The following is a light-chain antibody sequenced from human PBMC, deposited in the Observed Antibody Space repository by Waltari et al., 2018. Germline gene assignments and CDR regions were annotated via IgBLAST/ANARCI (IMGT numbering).Light chain of an antibody. J-gene: IGLJ1*01. CDR2: DDS. CDR1: SSDVGGYNS. Sequence: QSALTQPASVSGSPGQSITISCTGTSSDVGGYNSVSWYQQHPGKAPKLMIYDDSYRPSGLSTRFSVSKSGNTASLTISGLRSEDEADYYCTSYISSSTRYVFGAGTKVTVL. CDR3: TSYISSSTRYV. V-gene: IGLV2-14*03.